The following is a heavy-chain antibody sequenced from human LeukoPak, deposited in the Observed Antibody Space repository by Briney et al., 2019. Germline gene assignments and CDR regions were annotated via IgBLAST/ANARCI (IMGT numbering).Heavy chain of an antibody. J-gene: IGHJ4*02. CDR3: ARVSRGGIQLFQIFDY. D-gene: IGHD5-18*01. Sequence: SETLSLTCTVSGGSISSYYWSWIRQPPGKGLEWIGYIYYSGSINYNPSLKSRVTISVDTSKNQFSLKLSSVTAADTAVYYCARVSRGGIQLFQIFDYWGQGTLVTVSS. V-gene: IGHV4-59*01. CDR1: GGSISSYY. CDR2: IYYSGSI.